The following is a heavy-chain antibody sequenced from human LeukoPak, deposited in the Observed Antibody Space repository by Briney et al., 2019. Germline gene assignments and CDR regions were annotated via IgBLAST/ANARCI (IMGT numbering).Heavy chain of an antibody. Sequence: SVKVSCKAFGGTFSSYAISWVRQAPGQGLEWMGRIIPILGIANYAQKFQGRVTITADKSTSTAYMELSSLRSEDTAVYYCAASMTTVTSDLDYWGQGTLVTVSS. CDR2: IIPILGIA. J-gene: IGHJ4*02. D-gene: IGHD4-17*01. CDR3: AASMTTVTSDLDY. CDR1: GGTFSSYA. V-gene: IGHV1-69*04.